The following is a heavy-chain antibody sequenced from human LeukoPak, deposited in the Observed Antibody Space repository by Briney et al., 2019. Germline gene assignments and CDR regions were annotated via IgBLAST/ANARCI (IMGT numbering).Heavy chain of an antibody. CDR1: GGTFSSYA. Sequence: ASVKVSCKASGGTFSSYAISWVRQAPGQGLEWMGGIIPIFGTANYAQKSQGRVTITADESTSTAYMELSSLRSEDTAVYYCARELGTAMVYFDCWGQGTLVTVSS. CDR2: IIPIFGTA. J-gene: IGHJ4*02. CDR3: ARELGTAMVYFDC. V-gene: IGHV1-69*13. D-gene: IGHD5-18*01.